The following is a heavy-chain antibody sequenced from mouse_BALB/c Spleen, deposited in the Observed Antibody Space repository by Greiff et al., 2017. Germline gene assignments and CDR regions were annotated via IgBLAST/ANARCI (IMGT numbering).Heavy chain of an antibody. V-gene: IGHV1-87*01. J-gene: IGHJ4*01. CDR3: ARRERIYYYGSTDYYAMDY. CDR1: GYTFTSYW. CDR2: IYPGDGDT. Sequence: QVQLQQSGAELARPGASVKLSCKASGYTFTSYWMQWVKQRPGQGLEWIGAIYPGDGDTRYTQKFKGKATLTADKSSSTAYMQLSSLASEDSAVYYCARRERIYYYGSTDYYAMDYWGQGTSVTVSS. D-gene: IGHD1-1*01.